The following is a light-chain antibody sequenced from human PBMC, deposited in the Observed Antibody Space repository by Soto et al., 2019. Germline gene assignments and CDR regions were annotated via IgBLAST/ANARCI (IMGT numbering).Light chain of an antibody. Sequence: EIVLTQSPGTLSLSPGERATLSCRASQSVSSSFLGWYQQRPGQAPRLLIYGASSRATGIPDRFSSSGSGTDFTLTINRLEPEDSAVYYCQQYGSSPRTFGQGTKVEIK. CDR1: QSVSSSF. CDR3: QQYGSSPRT. V-gene: IGKV3-20*01. J-gene: IGKJ1*01. CDR2: GAS.